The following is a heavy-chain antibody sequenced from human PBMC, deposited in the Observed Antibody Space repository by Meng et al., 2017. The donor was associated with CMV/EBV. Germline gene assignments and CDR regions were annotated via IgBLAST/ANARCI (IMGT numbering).Heavy chain of an antibody. D-gene: IGHD3-3*01. CDR3: ASSVYYDFWSGSQTFDY. CDR1: GGSISSYY. J-gene: IGHJ4*02. Sequence: QAQLQESGPGLVKPSETLSLTCTVSGGSISSYYWSWIRQPPGKGLEWIGYIYYSGSTNYNPSLKSRVTISVDTSKNQFSLKLSSVTAADTAVYYCASSVYYDFWSGSQTFDYWGQGTLVTVSS. V-gene: IGHV4-59*01. CDR2: IYYSGST.